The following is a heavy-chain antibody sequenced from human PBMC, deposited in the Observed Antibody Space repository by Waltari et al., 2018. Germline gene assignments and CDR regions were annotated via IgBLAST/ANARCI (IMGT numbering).Heavy chain of an antibody. CDR3: ATYIGASVGSAAFDV. D-gene: IGHD5-12*01. J-gene: IGHJ3*01. CDR1: GGSITTNRHY. CDR2: ISYNGAT. V-gene: IGHV4-39*01. Sequence: QLQLQESGPGLVKPSDTLALTCSVSGGSITTNRHYWGWIRQPPGQGLEWIGTISYNGATYSSPSLRGRLTLSRDTTMNQLSLKLGSVTAADTAVYYCATYIGASVGSAAFDVWGQGTMVTVSS.